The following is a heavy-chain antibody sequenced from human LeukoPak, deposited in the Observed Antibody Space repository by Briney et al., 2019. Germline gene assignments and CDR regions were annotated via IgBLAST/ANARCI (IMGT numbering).Heavy chain of an antibody. CDR3: VADRGWLRFDY. J-gene: IGHJ4*02. CDR2: VSNTGST. D-gene: IGHD5-12*01. CDR1: GDSIGRRF. Sequence: PSETLSLTCSVSGDSIGRRFWSWVRKSPGKGLEWIGYVSNTGSTNFNPSLKSRVSMSMDTSKNQFSLKVTSVIAADTAVYYCVADRGWLRFDYWGQGALVTVPS. V-gene: IGHV4-59*01.